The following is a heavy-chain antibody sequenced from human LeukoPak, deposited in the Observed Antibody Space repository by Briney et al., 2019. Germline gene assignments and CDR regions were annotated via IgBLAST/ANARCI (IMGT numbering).Heavy chain of an antibody. CDR3: AVNLIGSISTKKDYYYYYMDV. J-gene: IGHJ6*03. CDR2: INPNSGGT. Sequence: ASVKVSCKASGYTFTGYYMHWVRQAPGQGLEWMGWINPNSGGTNYAQKFQGRVTMTRDTSISTAYMELSRLRSDDTAVYYCAVNLIGSISTKKDYYYYYMDVWGKGTTVTVSS. D-gene: IGHD3-16*02. CDR1: GYTFTGYY. V-gene: IGHV1-2*02.